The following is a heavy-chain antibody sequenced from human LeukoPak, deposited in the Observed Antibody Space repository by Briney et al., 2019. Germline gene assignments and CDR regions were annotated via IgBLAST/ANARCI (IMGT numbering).Heavy chain of an antibody. CDR2: IYSASGNI. Sequence: PSETLSLTCTVSGGSISSYYWSWVRQPAGKGLEWIGRIYSASGNINYNPSLKSRLTMSLDTSKNQFSLTLSSVTAADAAVYYCARGPSSYTSGLYFDYWGQGALVTVSS. CDR3: ARGPSSYTSGLYFDY. CDR1: GGSISSYY. J-gene: IGHJ4*02. V-gene: IGHV4-4*07. D-gene: IGHD6-19*01.